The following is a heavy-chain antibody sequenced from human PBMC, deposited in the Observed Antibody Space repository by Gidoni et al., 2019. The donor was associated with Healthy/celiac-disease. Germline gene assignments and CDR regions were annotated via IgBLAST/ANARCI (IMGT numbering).Heavy chain of an antibody. CDR3: ARDLLRITMVRGVIYNWFDP. J-gene: IGHJ5*02. V-gene: IGHV1-2*06. Sequence: QVQLVQSGAEVKKPGASVKVPCKASGYTFTGYSMHWVRQAPGQGLEWMGRINPNSGGTNYAQKFQGRVTMTRDTSISTAYMELSRLRSDDTAVYYCARDLLRITMVRGVIYNWFDPWGQGTLVTVSS. D-gene: IGHD3-10*01. CDR2: INPNSGGT. CDR1: GYTFTGYS.